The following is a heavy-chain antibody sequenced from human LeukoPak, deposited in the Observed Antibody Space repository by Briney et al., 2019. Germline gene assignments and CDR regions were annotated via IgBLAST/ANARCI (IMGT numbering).Heavy chain of an antibody. CDR1: GYSICSGYY. CDR2: IYHSGST. V-gene: IGHV4-38-2*01. CDR3: ARLTRKIDY. Sequence: SETLSLTCAVSGYSICSGYYWGWIRQPPGKGLEWIGSIYHSGSTYYNPSLESRVTISVDTSKNQFSLKLSSVTAADTAVYYCARLTRKIDYWGQGTLVTVSS. J-gene: IGHJ4*02. D-gene: IGHD3-16*01.